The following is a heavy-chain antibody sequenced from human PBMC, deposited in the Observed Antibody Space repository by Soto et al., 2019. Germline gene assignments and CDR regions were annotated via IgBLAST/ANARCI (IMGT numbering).Heavy chain of an antibody. J-gene: IGHJ4*02. Sequence: SETLSLTRTVSGGSISSYYGSWIRQPPGKGLEWIGYIYYSGSTNYNPSLKSRVTISVDTSKNQFSLKLSSVTAADTAVYYCARVRFGPRVAVGIDYWGQGTLVTVSS. V-gene: IGHV4-59*01. CDR3: ARVRFGPRVAVGIDY. CDR2: IYYSGST. D-gene: IGHD3-10*01. CDR1: GGSISSYY.